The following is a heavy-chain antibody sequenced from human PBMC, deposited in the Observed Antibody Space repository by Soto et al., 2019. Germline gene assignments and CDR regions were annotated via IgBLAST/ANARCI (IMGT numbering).Heavy chain of an antibody. D-gene: IGHD2-21*02. Sequence: QITLKESGPPLVNPTQTLTLTCTFSAFSLSTGGVGVGWIRQPPGKALEWLALIYWDDDKRYSPSLRSRLTITKDTAKNQVVLTMTSMDPVDTATYYCIQSRCGGDCLQSYASYYYFGMDVWGQGTTVTVSS. CDR3: IQSRCGGDCLQSYASYYYFGMDV. V-gene: IGHV2-5*02. J-gene: IGHJ6*02. CDR2: IYWDDDK. CDR1: AFSLSTGGVG.